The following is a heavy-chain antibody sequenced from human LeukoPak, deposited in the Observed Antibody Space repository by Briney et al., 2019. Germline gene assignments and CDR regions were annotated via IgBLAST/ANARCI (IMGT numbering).Heavy chain of an antibody. CDR1: GFTFSSYA. CDR3: AKRRDCSGGTCYILLDY. D-gene: IGHD2-15*01. CDR2: ISGSGGST. V-gene: IGHV3-23*01. Sequence: GGSLRLSCAASGFTFSSYAMSWVRQAPGKGLEWVSAISGSGGSTYYADSVKGRFTISRDNSQNTLYLQMNSLRAEDTAVYYCAKRRDCSGGTCYILLDYWGQGSLVTVSS. J-gene: IGHJ4*02.